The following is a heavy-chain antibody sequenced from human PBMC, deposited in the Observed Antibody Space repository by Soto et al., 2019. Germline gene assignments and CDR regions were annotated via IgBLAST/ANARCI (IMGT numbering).Heavy chain of an antibody. CDR2: INPNTGGT. D-gene: IGHD6-6*01. CDR1: GYTFTGYY. V-gene: IGHV1-2*02. Sequence: VQLVQSGAEVKKPGASVKVSCKASGYTFTGYYMHWVRQAPGQGLEWMGWINPNTGGTNYAPRFQGRVTMTRDTSISTAYMELSRLRSDDTAVYYCARDSGIAARTFDYWGQGTLVTVSS. J-gene: IGHJ4*02. CDR3: ARDSGIAARTFDY.